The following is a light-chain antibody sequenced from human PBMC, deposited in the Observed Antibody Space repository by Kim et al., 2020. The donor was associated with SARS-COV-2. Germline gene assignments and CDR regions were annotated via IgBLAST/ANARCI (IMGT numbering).Light chain of an antibody. CDR2: EAS. Sequence: EIVMTQSPATLSVSPGERATLSCWASQTINTALAWFQQIPGQSPRLLIYEASTRATGIPARFSGSGSGTEFTLTISSLQSEDFAVYYCQQYHYMGSFGQGTRLEIK. V-gene: IGKV3-15*01. CDR3: QQYHYMGS. CDR1: QTINTA. J-gene: IGKJ5*01.